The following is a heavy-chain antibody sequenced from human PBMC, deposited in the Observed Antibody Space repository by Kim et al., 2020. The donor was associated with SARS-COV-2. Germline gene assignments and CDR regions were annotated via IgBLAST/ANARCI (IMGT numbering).Heavy chain of an antibody. J-gene: IGHJ4*02. Sequence: GGSLRLSCAASGFTFDDYAMHWVRQAPGKGLEWVSGISWNSGSIGYADSVKGRFTISRDNAKNSLYLQMNSLRAEDTALYYCAKDPAAAGGGYYFDYWGQGTLVTVSS. V-gene: IGHV3-9*01. D-gene: IGHD6-13*01. CDR2: ISWNSGSI. CDR3: AKDPAAAGGGYYFDY. CDR1: GFTFDDYA.